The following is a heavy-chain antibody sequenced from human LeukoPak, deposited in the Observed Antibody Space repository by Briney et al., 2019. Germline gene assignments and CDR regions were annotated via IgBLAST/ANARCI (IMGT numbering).Heavy chain of an antibody. CDR2: ISGSGSST. D-gene: IGHD2-15*01. J-gene: IGHJ4*02. CDR3: ARGGWSRPFVS. V-gene: IGHV3-23*01. CDR1: GFTFSSYA. Sequence: GGSLRLSCAASGFTFSSYAMSWVRLAPGKGLEWVSAISGSGSSTIYADSVKGRFTISRDNSKNTLYLQMNSLRAEDTAVYYCARGGWSRPFVSWGQGTLVTVSS.